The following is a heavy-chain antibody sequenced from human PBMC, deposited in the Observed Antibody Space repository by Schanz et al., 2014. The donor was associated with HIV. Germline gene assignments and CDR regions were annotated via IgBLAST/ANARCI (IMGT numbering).Heavy chain of an antibody. CDR3: ARVTVVEALYYFDY. D-gene: IGHD2-15*01. Sequence: QLQLQESGSGLVKPSQTLSLTCAVSGGSISSGDYSWSWIRQPPGKGLEWIGYISHSGITYYSPSLKSRVTISIGRSSNQFSLKLSSVTAADTAVYYCARVTVVEALYYFDYWGQGTLVTVSS. CDR2: ISHSGIT. CDR1: GGSISSGDYS. J-gene: IGHJ4*02. V-gene: IGHV4-30-2*01.